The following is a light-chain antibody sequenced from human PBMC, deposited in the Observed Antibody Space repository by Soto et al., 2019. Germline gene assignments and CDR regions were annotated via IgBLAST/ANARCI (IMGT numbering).Light chain of an antibody. Sequence: QSFLTQPRSVSWSPGQSVTISCTGTSSDVGGYNYVSWYQLHPGKAPKLIIYGVSKRPSGVPDRFSGSKSGNTASLTISGLQAEDEAGYYCCSYAGIYPYVFGTGTKVTVL. J-gene: IGLJ1*01. V-gene: IGLV2-11*01. CDR1: SSDVGGYNY. CDR3: CSYAGIYPYV. CDR2: GVS.